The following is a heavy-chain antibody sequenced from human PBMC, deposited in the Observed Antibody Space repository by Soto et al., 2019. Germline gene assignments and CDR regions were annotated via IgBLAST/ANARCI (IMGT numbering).Heavy chain of an antibody. V-gene: IGHV1-3*04. J-gene: IGHJ5*02. CDR3: ATVGQCSGGSCSWFDP. D-gene: IGHD2-15*01. Sequence: GASVKVSCKASGYSFISYVMHWVRQAPGQWPEWMGWINTGNGNTKYSQKFQGRVTITKDTSASTAYMELSSLRSEDTAVYYCATVGQCSGGSCSWFDPWGQGTLVTVSS. CDR2: INTGNGNT. CDR1: GYSFISYV.